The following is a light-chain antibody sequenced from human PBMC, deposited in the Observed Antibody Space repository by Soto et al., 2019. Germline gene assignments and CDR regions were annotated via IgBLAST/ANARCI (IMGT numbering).Light chain of an antibody. CDR2: AAS. Sequence: IKMTQSPSTLSGTVGDRVTITCRASQTISSWLAWYQQKPGKAPKLLIYAASTLQSGVPSRFSGSGSGTEFTLTISSLQPDDFATYYCLQHNSYSWSFGQGTKVDI. J-gene: IGKJ1*01. V-gene: IGKV1-5*01. CDR1: QTISSW. CDR3: LQHNSYSWS.